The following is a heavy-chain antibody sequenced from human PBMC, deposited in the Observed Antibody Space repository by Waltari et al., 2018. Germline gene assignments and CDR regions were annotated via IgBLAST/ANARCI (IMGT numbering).Heavy chain of an antibody. CDR2: ISPGDSAT. Sequence: EVQLVQSGAEVKKPGESLKISCKGSGYSFTSYWIGWVRQMPGKGLEWMGIISPGDSATRYSPSFQGQVTISADKSISTAYLQWSSLKASDTAMYYCARSGYSGYDERVVFHYWGQGTLVTVSS. V-gene: IGHV5-51*01. CDR3: ARSGYSGYDERVVFHY. J-gene: IGHJ4*02. D-gene: IGHD5-12*01. CDR1: GYSFTSYW.